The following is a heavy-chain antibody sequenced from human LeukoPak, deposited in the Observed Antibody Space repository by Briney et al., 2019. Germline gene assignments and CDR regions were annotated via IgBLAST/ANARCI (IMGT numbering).Heavy chain of an antibody. CDR2: IYSGGST. J-gene: IGHJ4*02. V-gene: IGHV3-66*01. D-gene: IGHD3-22*01. CDR3: AREDSSGYYSFDY. Sequence: GGSLRLSCAASGFTVSSNYMSWVRQAPGKGLEWVSVIYSGGSTFYADSVKGRFSISRDNSKNTLYLQMNSLRAEDTAVYYCAREDSSGYYSFDYWGQGTLVTVSS. CDR1: GFTVSSNY.